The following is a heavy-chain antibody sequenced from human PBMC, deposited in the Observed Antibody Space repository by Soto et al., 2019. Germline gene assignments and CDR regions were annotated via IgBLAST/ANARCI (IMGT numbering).Heavy chain of an antibody. Sequence: QVQLQESGPGLVKPSQTLSLTCIVSDASISSGDYYWSWIRQPPGKGLEWIGYIYYSGSTYYNPSLTSRVTISVDTSKNQFSLKLSSVTAADTAVYYCARGQYYDSTGNNLDFDYWGQGTQVTVSS. CDR3: ARGQYYDSTGNNLDFDY. V-gene: IGHV4-30-4*01. CDR1: DASISSGDYY. D-gene: IGHD3-22*01. J-gene: IGHJ4*02. CDR2: IYYSGST.